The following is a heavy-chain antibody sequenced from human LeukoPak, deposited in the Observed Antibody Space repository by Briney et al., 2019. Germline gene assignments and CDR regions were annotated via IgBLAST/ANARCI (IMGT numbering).Heavy chain of an antibody. CDR2: ISSSGSTI. D-gene: IGHD6-13*01. J-gene: IGHJ6*02. Sequence: GGSLRLFCAASGFTFSDYYMSWIRQAPGKGLEWVSYISSSGSTIYYADSVKGRFTISRDNAKNSLYLQMNSLRAEDTAVYYCARGLFLAAAGYYGMDVWGQGTTVTVSS. CDR1: GFTFSDYY. CDR3: ARGLFLAAAGYYGMDV. V-gene: IGHV3-11*01.